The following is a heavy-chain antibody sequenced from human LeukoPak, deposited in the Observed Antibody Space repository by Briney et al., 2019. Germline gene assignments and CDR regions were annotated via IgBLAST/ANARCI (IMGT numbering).Heavy chain of an antibody. CDR1: GGSVSSSSYY. J-gene: IGHJ4*02. Sequence: SETLSLTCTVSGGSVSSSSYYWSWIRQPPGKGLEWIGYIYYSGSTNYNPSLKSRVTISVDTSKNQFSLKLSSVTAADTAVYYCASNYYGSGSLDYWGQGNLVTVSS. CDR2: IYYSGST. V-gene: IGHV4-61*01. CDR3: ASNYYGSGSLDY. D-gene: IGHD3-10*01.